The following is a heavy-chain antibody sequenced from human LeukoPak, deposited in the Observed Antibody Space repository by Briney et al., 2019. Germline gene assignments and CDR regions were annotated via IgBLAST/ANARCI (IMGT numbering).Heavy chain of an antibody. V-gene: IGHV3-23*01. CDR3: ARDLHYYMAMDV. CDR1: GFTFSAYA. Sequence: GGSLRLSCEASGFTFSAYAMTWVRQAPRKGLEWVSSIGSDNKPHYSESVKGRFAISRDNSKSMLFLQLNSLGAEDTALYYCARDLHYYMAMDVWGQGTTVTVSS. CDR2: IGSDNKP. D-gene: IGHD1-26*01. J-gene: IGHJ6*02.